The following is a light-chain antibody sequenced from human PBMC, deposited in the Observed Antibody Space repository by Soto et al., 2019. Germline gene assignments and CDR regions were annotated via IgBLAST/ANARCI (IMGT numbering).Light chain of an antibody. CDR2: RAS. Sequence: EFLMTQSPDTLYVSPGERVTLSCRASQSVSDNLAWYQQKPGQGPRLLVYRASTRTLGIPARFSGSESGTEFTLTISSLQSEDFAVYYCQQYNTWPITFGQGTRLEN. CDR1: QSVSDN. J-gene: IGKJ5*01. CDR3: QQYNTWPIT. V-gene: IGKV3-15*01.